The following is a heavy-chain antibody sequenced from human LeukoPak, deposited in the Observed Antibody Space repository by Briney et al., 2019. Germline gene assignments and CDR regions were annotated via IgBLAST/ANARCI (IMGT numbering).Heavy chain of an antibody. J-gene: IGHJ6*03. Sequence: GGSLRLSCAASGFTFSSYGMHWVRLAPGKGLEWVAFIRYDGSNKYYADSVKGRFTISRDNSKNTLYLQMNSLRAEDTAVYYCAKGARLRFHHFAGFHYYMDVWGKGTTVTVSS. D-gene: IGHD3-3*01. CDR1: GFTFSSYG. CDR3: AKGARLRFHHFAGFHYYMDV. CDR2: IRYDGSNK. V-gene: IGHV3-30*02.